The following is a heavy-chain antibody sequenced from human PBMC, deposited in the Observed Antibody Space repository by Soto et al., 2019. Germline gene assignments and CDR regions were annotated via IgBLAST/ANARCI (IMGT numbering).Heavy chain of an antibody. D-gene: IGHD3-10*01. V-gene: IGHV1-2*02. CDR2: IDPKNGGT. Sequence: SVKVSCKASGYSISAYYIHWVRQAPGQGLEWMGWIDPKNGGTVSAQKFQGRLTMTRGTSISTVYMDLSGLTSDDTALYYCGRDDYGIFPYWGQGSLVTVSS. CDR3: GRDDYGIFPY. J-gene: IGHJ4*02. CDR1: GYSISAYY.